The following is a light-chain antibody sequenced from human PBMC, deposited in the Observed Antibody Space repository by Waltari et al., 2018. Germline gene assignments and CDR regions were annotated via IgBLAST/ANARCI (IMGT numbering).Light chain of an antibody. CDR3: MQGTHRPWT. Sequence: DVVMTQSPLSLPVTLGQPASISCRSSQSLVSSDGNTYFNWFQQRPGHSPRRLLYKVSNRDAGVPDGFGGSGSGTDFTRRISRVEAEDVGVYYCMQGTHRPWTFGQGTKVEIK. CDR2: KVS. CDR1: QSLVSSDGNTY. V-gene: IGKV2-30*01. J-gene: IGKJ1*01.